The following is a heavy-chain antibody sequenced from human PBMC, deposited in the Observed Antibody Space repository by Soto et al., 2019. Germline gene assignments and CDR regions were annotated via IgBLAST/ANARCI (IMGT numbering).Heavy chain of an antibody. CDR1: GGSISSSSYY. Sequence: QLQLQESGPGLVKPSETLSLTCTVSGGSISSSSYYWGWIRQPPGKGLEWIGSIYYSGSTYYNPSLKSRVIISVDTSKNQFSLQLSSVTAADTAVYYCAAFGVVTYYYYYYMDVWGKGTTVTVSS. CDR2: IYYSGST. J-gene: IGHJ6*03. D-gene: IGHD3-3*01. V-gene: IGHV4-39*01. CDR3: AAFGVVTYYYYYYMDV.